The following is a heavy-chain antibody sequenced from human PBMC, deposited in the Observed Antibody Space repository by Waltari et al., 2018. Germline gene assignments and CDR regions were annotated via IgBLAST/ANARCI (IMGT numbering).Heavy chain of an antibody. V-gene: IGHV1-18*01. CDR1: GYRFTSYE. CDR2: INTNARNT. CDR3: ARDAFRFLDF. Sequence: QVHLVQAGTEVKQPGASVKVSCKAYGYRFTSYEITGVRQAPGQGLEWMGWINTNARNTNYGHQLQGIRTTTTYPITTTSDIVLRGLRADDTALYFCARDAFRFLDFWGQGTLVTVSS. J-gene: IGHJ4*02. D-gene: IGHD3-3*01.